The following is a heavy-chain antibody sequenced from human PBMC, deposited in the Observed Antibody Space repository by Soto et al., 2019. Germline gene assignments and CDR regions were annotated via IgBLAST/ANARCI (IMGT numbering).Heavy chain of an antibody. CDR2: INHSGST. Sequence: PSETLSLTCAVYGGPFSGYYWSWIRQPPGKGLEWIGEINHSGSTNYNPSLKSRVTISVDTSKNQFSLKLSSVTAADTAVYYCARGRYCSSTSCGTTGFDPWGQGTLVTVSS. CDR3: ARGRYCSSTSCGTTGFDP. V-gene: IGHV4-34*01. CDR1: GGPFSGYY. J-gene: IGHJ5*02. D-gene: IGHD2-2*01.